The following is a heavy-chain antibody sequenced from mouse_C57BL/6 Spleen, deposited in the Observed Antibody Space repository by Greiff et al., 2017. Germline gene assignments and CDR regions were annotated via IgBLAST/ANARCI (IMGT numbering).Heavy chain of an antibody. V-gene: IGHV1-75*01. CDR3: ARKYYGSRGYFDY. Sequence: VQLQQPGAELVKPGASVKLSCKASGYTFTDYYINWVKQRPGQGLEWIGWIFPGSGSTYYNEKFKGKATLTVDKSSSTAYMLLSSLTSEDSAVYFCARKYYGSRGYFDYWGQGTTLTVSS. J-gene: IGHJ2*01. D-gene: IGHD1-1*01. CDR1: GYTFTDYY. CDR2: IFPGSGST.